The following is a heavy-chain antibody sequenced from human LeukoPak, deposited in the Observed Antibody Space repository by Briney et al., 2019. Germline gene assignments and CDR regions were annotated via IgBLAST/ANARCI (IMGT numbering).Heavy chain of an antibody. CDR3: VKPGRVGATIPRLWGMDV. CDR2: ISSNGGST. J-gene: IGHJ6*02. D-gene: IGHD1-26*01. V-gene: IGHV3-64D*06. Sequence: QTGGSLRLSCSASGFTFSSYAMYWVRQAPGKGLEYVSAISSNGGSTYYADSVKGRFIISRDNSKNTLYLQMSSLTAEDTAVYYCVKPGRVGATIPRLWGMDVWGQGTTVTVSS. CDR1: GFTFSSYA.